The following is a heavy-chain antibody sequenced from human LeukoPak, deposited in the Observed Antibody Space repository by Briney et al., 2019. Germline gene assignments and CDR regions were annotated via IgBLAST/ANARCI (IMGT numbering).Heavy chain of an antibody. CDR3: ARDRPSYYYDSSGLLLDY. CDR1: GFTFSSYW. V-gene: IGHV3-7*01. Sequence: PGGSLRLSCAASGFTFSSYWMSWVRQAPGKGLEWVANIKQDGSEKYYVDSVKGRFTISRDNAKNSLYLQMNSLRAEDTAVYYCARDRPSYYYDSSGLLLDYWGQGTLVTVSS. D-gene: IGHD3-22*01. J-gene: IGHJ4*02. CDR2: IKQDGSEK.